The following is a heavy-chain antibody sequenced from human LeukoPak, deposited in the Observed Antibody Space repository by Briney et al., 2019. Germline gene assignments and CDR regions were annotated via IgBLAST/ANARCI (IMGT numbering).Heavy chain of an antibody. Sequence: PGGSLRLSCAASGFTFSSYSMNWVRQAPGKGLEWVSSISSSSSYIYYADSVKGRFTIFRDNAKNSLYLQMNSLRAEDTAVYYCARGNFYDSSGYSYWGQGTLVTVSS. J-gene: IGHJ4*02. D-gene: IGHD3-22*01. CDR1: GFTFSSYS. CDR3: ARGNFYDSSGYSY. CDR2: ISSSSSYI. V-gene: IGHV3-21*01.